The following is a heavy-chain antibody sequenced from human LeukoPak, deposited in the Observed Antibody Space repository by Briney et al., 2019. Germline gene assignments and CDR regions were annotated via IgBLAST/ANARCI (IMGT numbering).Heavy chain of an antibody. V-gene: IGHV4-59*01. CDR2: IYYSGST. J-gene: IGHJ5*02. D-gene: IGHD4-11*01. CDR3: AREDDYSNYNWFDP. Sequence: SETLSLTCTVSGGSISSYYWSWIRQPPGKGLEWIGYIYYSGSTNYNPSLKSRVTISVDTSKSQFSLKLSSVTAADTAVYYCAREDDYSNYNWFDPWGQGTLVTVSS. CDR1: GGSISSYY.